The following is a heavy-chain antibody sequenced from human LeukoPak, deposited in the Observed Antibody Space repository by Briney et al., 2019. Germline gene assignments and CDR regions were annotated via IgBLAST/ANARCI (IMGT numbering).Heavy chain of an antibody. CDR1: GXTFSVYW. D-gene: IGHD2/OR15-2a*01. CDR3: VRDEGVVGLYAK. V-gene: IGHV3-7*05. CDR2: IKEDGSEE. J-gene: IGHJ4*02. Sequence: GGSLRLSCAASGXTFSVYWMTWVRQAPGKGLEWVADIKEDGSEEYYVDSVKGRFTISRDNAQRSLFLQMKSLRAEDTAVYYCVRDEGVVGLYAKWGQGTLVTVST.